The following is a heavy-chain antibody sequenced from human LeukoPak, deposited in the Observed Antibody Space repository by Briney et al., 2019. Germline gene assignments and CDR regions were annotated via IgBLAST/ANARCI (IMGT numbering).Heavy chain of an antibody. CDR2: IFDSGSIYYNGDT. J-gene: IGHJ4*02. CDR3: ARHEGAASLDY. CDR1: GGSISSGSYY. D-gene: IGHD2-15*01. Sequence: SETLSITCTVSGGSISSGSYYWAWIRQPPGKLLEWIGSIFDSGSIYYNGDTYYNPSLKSRVSISVDTSKNQFSLRLRSVTAADTAVYYCARHEGAASLDYWGQGTRVTVSS. V-gene: IGHV4-61*05.